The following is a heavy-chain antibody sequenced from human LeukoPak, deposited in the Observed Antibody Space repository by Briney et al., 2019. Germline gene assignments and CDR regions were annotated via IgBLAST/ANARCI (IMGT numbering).Heavy chain of an antibody. CDR3: ARERRGITMIVVVTRDAFDI. CDR2: IIPIFGTA. D-gene: IGHD3-22*01. CDR1: GGTFSSYA. Sequence: SVKVSCKASGGTFSSYAISWVRQAPGQGLEWMGGIIPIFGTANYAQKFQGRVTITADESTSTAYMELSSLRSEDTAVYYCARERRGITMIVVVTRDAFDIWGQGTMVTVSS. J-gene: IGHJ3*02. V-gene: IGHV1-69*13.